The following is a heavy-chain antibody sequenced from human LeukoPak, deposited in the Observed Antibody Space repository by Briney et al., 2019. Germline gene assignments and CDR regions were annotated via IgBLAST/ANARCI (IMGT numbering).Heavy chain of an antibody. Sequence: GGSLRLSCAASGFTFSSYGINWVRQAPGKGLEWVSSISTSSSYIYYADSVKGRFTISRDNAKNSLYLQMNSLRAEDTAVYYCARSARLMKGVVEVTALDDWGQGTLVTVSS. CDR1: GFTFSSYG. J-gene: IGHJ4*02. D-gene: IGHD3-3*01. CDR3: ARSARLMKGVVEVTALDD. V-gene: IGHV3-21*01. CDR2: ISTSSSYI.